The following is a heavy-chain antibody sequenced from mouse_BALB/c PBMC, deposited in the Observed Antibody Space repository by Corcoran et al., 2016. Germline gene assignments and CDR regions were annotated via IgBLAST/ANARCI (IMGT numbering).Heavy chain of an antibody. CDR2: INPDSSTI. Sequence: EVKLLESGGGLVQPGGSLKLSCAASGFDSSSYWMSWVRQAPGKGLEWIGEINPDSSTINYTPSLKDKFIIARDNAKKTLYLQMGKVRSEDTALYYCASLGYYGNSAYWGQGTLVTVSA. D-gene: IGHD2-1*01. CDR1: GFDSSSYW. CDR3: ASLGYYGNSAY. V-gene: IGHV4-1*02. J-gene: IGHJ3*01.